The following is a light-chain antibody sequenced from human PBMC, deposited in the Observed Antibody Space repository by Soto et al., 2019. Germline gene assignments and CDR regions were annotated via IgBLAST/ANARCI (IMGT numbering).Light chain of an antibody. CDR2: LGS. CDR1: QSLLHSNGYNY. V-gene: IGKV2-28*01. J-gene: IGKJ5*01. CDR3: MQARQTPPIT. Sequence: DIVMTQSPLSLPVSPGEPASISCRSSQSLLHSNGYNYLDWYLQKPGQSPQLLIYLGSNRASGVPDGLSGSGSGTDFTLKISRVEAEDVGVYYCMQARQTPPITFGQGTRLDI.